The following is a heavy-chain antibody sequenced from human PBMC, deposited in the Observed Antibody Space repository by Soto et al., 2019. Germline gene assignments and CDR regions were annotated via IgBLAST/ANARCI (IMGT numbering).Heavy chain of an antibody. J-gene: IGHJ3*02. CDR2: ISYDGSNK. CDR1: GFTFSSYA. Sequence: QVQLVESGGGVVQPGRSLRLSCAASGFTFSSYAMHWVRQAPGKGLEWVAVISYDGSNKYYADSVKGRFTISRDNSKNTLYLQMNSLRAEDTAVYYCASIYGDYVAPPAAFDIWGQGTMVTVSS. D-gene: IGHD4-17*01. V-gene: IGHV3-30-3*01. CDR3: ASIYGDYVAPPAAFDI.